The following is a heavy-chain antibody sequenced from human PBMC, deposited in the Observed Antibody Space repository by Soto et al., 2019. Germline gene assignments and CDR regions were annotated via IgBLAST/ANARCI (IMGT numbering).Heavy chain of an antibody. CDR1: GFTFSSYA. CDR2: ISYDGSNK. Sequence: PVGSLRLSCAASGFTFSSYAMHWVRQAPGKGLEWVAVISYDGSNKYYADSVKGRFTISRDNSKNTLYLQMNSLRAEDTAVYYCARADIELVPAATVEALDIWGQGTMVTVSS. J-gene: IGHJ3*02. V-gene: IGHV3-30-3*01. D-gene: IGHD2-2*01. CDR3: ARADIELVPAATVEALDI.